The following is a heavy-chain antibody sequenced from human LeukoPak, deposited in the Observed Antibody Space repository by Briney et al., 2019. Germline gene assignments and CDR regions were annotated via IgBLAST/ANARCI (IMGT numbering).Heavy chain of an antibody. CDR2: IIPIFGTA. V-gene: IGHV1-69*05. CDR1: GGTFSSYA. D-gene: IGHD5-24*01. J-gene: IGHJ6*03. Sequence: ASVKVSCKASGGTFSSYAISWVRQAPGQGLEWMGGIIPIFGTANYAQKFQGRVTITTDESTSTAYMELSSLRSEDTAVYYCARGYIRDGYNFYYYYYYMDVWGKGTTVTVSS. CDR3: ARGYIRDGYNFYYYYYYMDV.